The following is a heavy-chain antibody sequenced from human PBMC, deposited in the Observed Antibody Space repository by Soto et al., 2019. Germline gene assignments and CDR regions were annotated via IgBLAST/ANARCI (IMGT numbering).Heavy chain of an antibody. D-gene: IGHD5-18*01. J-gene: IGHJ4*02. Sequence: ASVKVYCKASGGTFSSYAISWVRQAPGQGLEWMGGIIPIFGTANYAQKFQGRVTITADESTSTAYMELSSLRSEDTAVYYCARDGPSYSYGPRYFDYWGQGTLVTSPQ. CDR2: IIPIFGTA. CDR1: GGTFSSYA. CDR3: ARDGPSYSYGPRYFDY. V-gene: IGHV1-69*13.